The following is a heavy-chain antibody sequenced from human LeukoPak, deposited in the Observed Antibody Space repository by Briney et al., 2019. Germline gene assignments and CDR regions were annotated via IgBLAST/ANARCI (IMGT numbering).Heavy chain of an antibody. J-gene: IGHJ4*02. CDR3: ASSLIVVVPAALGMDY. Sequence: PSQTLSLTFAVSGGSISSGGYYWSWIRQPPGKGLEWIGYIYHSGSTYYNPSLKSRVTISVGRSKNQFSLKLSSVTAADTAVYYCASSLIVVVPAALGMDYWGQGTLVTVSS. D-gene: IGHD2-2*01. CDR1: GGSISSGGYY. CDR2: IYHSGST. V-gene: IGHV4-30-2*01.